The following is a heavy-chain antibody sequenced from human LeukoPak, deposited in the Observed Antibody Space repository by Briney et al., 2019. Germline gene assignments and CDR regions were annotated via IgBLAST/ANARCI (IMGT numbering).Heavy chain of an antibody. CDR1: GFTFGDYT. D-gene: IGHD2-2*01. V-gene: IGHV3-49*04. CDR2: IRSKAYGGTT. Sequence: PGGPLRLSCTASGFTFGDYTMSWVRQAPGKGLEWVGSIRSKAYGGTTEYAASVNGRFTISRDDSKSIAYLQMNSLKTEDTAVYSCSESTSYAFDIWGQGTMVTVSS. CDR3: SESTSYAFDI. J-gene: IGHJ3*02.